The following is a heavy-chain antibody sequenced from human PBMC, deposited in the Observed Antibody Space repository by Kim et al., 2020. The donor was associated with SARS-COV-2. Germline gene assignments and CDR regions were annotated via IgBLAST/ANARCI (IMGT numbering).Heavy chain of an antibody. D-gene: IGHD6-19*01. CDR3: ARDAPAGYTSGWGGLGY. CDR2: ISNSGTTI. CDR1: GFTFNNYE. V-gene: IGHV3-48*03. Sequence: GGSLRLSCAASGFTFNNYEMNWVRQAPGKGLEWISYISNSGTTIYYADSVKGRFAISRDNAKNSLYLQMNSLRAEDTAVYYCARDAPAGYTSGWGGLGYWGQGTLVTVSS. J-gene: IGHJ4*02.